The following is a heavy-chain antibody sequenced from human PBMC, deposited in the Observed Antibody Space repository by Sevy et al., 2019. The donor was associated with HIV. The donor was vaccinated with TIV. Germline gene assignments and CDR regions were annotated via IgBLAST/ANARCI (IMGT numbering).Heavy chain of an antibody. CDR3: ARSILAVAGSYGMDV. CDR1: GFNFSNYV. J-gene: IGHJ6*02. V-gene: IGHV3-30*03. CDR2: ISSYGNEA. D-gene: IGHD6-19*01. Sequence: GGALRLSCAASGFNFSNYVLHWVRQAPGKGLEWVTFISSYGNEADYVDSVKGRFTISRDDSKNTLYLQMNSLRPEDTAVYYCARSILAVAGSYGMDVWGQGTTVTVSS.